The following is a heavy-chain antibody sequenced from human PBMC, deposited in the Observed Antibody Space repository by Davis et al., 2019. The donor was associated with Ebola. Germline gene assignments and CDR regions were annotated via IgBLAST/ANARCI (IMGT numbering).Heavy chain of an antibody. CDR3: ARGGYCSSTSCYGYYYYGMDV. CDR1: GGSFSGYY. Sequence: MPSETLSLTCAVYGGSFSGYYWSWIRQPPGKRLEWVGYIYYSGSTNYNPSLKSRVTISVDTSKNQFSLKLSSVTAADTAVYYCARGGYCSSTSCYGYYYYGMDVWGQGTTVTVSS. J-gene: IGHJ6*02. D-gene: IGHD2-2*01. CDR2: IYYSGST. V-gene: IGHV4-59*01.